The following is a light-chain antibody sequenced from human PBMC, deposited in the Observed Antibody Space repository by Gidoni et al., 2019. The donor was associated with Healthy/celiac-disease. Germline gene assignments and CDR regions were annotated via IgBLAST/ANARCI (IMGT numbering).Light chain of an antibody. CDR3: QQYDNLLLFT. CDR2: YAS. Sequence: DIQMTQYPSSLSASVGDRVTITCQASQDISNYLNWYQQNPGKAPQLLIYYASTLEPGVPSRFSGSGSGTDFTFPTSSLQPDDIATSYCQQYDNLLLFTFGPGTKVDIK. J-gene: IGKJ3*01. V-gene: IGKV1-33*01. CDR1: QDISNY.